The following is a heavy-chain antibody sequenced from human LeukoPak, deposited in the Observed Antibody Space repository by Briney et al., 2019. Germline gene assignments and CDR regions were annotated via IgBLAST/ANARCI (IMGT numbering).Heavy chain of an antibody. Sequence: PGGSLRLSCAASGFTFSSMGMHWVRQAPGKGLEWVAFIWYDGSNKYYADSVKRRFTISRGNSKDTLYLEMNSLKTEDTAVYYCAKDRGVYYYYYMDVWGRGTTVTVSS. CDR3: AKDRGVYYYYYMDV. CDR1: GFTFSSMG. V-gene: IGHV3-30*02. CDR2: IWYDGSNK. D-gene: IGHD3-10*01. J-gene: IGHJ6*03.